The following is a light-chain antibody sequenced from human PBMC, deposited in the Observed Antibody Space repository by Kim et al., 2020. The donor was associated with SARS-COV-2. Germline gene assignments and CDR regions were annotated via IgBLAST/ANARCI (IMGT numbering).Light chain of an antibody. CDR1: QDIRND. CDR3: QQYNSASYS. Sequence: SASGGDRVPITWRASQDIRNDLGWYQQNPGRAPKRLIYGASSLQSGVPSRFSGSGSGTEFTLTISSLQPEDFATYYCQQYNSASYSFGQGTKLEI. V-gene: IGKV1-17*01. CDR2: GAS. J-gene: IGKJ2*01.